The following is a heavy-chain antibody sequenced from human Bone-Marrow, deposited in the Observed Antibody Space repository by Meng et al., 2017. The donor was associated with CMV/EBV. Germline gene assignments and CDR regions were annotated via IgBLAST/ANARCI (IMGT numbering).Heavy chain of an antibody. J-gene: IGHJ4*02. CDR1: GFTFSSYW. CDR2: IKQDGSEK. D-gene: IGHD6-19*01. Sequence: GESLKISCAASGFTFSSYWMSWVRQAPGKGLEWVASIKQDGSEKHYADSVKGRFTISRDNSRNTLYLQMNSLRAEDTAVYYCAKRPSSGWYSDYWGQGTLVTVSS. CDR3: AKRPSSGWYSDY. V-gene: IGHV3-7*03.